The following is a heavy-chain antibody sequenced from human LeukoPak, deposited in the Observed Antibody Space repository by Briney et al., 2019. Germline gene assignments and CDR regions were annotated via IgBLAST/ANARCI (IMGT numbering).Heavy chain of an antibody. CDR3: VRVKGTYFDF. V-gene: IGHV3-48*01. CDR2: ISASGSNI. D-gene: IGHD1-1*01. Sequence: GWSLRLSCAASGFPFSSYSMNWVRQAPGRGLEWVSYISASGSNIYYLDSVKGRFTVSRDNAMNSLFLQMDRPRAEDTAVYYCVRVKGTYFDFWGQGTLVTVSS. J-gene: IGHJ4*02. CDR1: GFPFSSYS.